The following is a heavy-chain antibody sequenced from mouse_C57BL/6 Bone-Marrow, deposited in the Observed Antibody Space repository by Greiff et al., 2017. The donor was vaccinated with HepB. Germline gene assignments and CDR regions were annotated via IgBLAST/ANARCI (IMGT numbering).Heavy chain of an antibody. V-gene: IGHV1-64*01. J-gene: IGHJ4*01. CDR1: GYTFTSYW. CDR3: ATSLLRRYYAMDY. D-gene: IGHD2-4*01. CDR2: IHPNSGST. Sequence: VQLQQPGAELVKPGASVKLSCKASGYTFTSYWMHWVKQRPGQGLEWIGMIHPNSGSTNYNEKFKSKATLTVDKSSSTAYMQLSSLTSEDSAVYYCATSLLRRYYAMDYWGQGTSVTVSS.